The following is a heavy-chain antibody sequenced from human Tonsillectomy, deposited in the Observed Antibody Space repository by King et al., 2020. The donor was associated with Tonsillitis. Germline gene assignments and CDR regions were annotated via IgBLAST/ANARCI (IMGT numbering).Heavy chain of an antibody. D-gene: IGHD3-10*01. CDR1: GGSINTYY. CDR2: ISYSGST. V-gene: IGHV4-59*01. Sequence: QLQESGPGLVKPSETLSLTCTVSGGSINTYYWSWIRQPPGKRLEWIGYISYSGSTNYNPSLKSRVTISVDTSKNQFSLKLSSVTAADTAVYYCVRARFGYYMDVWGKGTTVTVSS. CDR3: VRARFGYYMDV. J-gene: IGHJ6*03.